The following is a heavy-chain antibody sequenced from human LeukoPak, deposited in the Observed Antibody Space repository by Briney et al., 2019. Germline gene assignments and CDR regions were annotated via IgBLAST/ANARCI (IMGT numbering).Heavy chain of an antibody. CDR3: ARDVVDTAMVPDAFDI. J-gene: IGHJ3*02. Sequence: PGGSLRLSCAASGFTFSSYSMNWVRQAPGKGLEWVSSISSSSSYIYHADSVKGRFTISRDNAKNSLYLQMNSLRAEDTAVYYCARDVVDTAMVPDAFDIWGQGTMVTVSS. CDR1: GFTFSSYS. D-gene: IGHD5-18*01. V-gene: IGHV3-21*01. CDR2: ISSSSSYI.